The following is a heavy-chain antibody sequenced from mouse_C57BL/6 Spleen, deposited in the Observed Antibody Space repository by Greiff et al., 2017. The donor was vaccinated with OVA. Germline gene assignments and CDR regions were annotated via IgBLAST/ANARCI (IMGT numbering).Heavy chain of an antibody. CDR2: IYPGSGST. CDR3: ARGDGNYLFAY. V-gene: IGHV1-55*01. J-gene: IGHJ3*01. CDR1: GYAFTSYW. D-gene: IGHD2-1*01. Sequence: VQLQQPGAELVKPGASVKMSCKASGYAFTSYWINWVKQRPGQGLEWIGEIYPGSGSTNYKEKLKGKATLTVDKSSSTAYMQLSSLTSEDSAVYYCARGDGNYLFAYWGKGTLVTVSA.